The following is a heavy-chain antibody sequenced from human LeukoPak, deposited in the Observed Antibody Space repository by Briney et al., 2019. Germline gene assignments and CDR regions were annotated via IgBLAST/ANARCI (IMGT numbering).Heavy chain of an antibody. CDR1: GFTFSSYS. CDR3: ARDGNYDSSGLDAFDI. J-gene: IGHJ3*02. V-gene: IGHV3-21*01. D-gene: IGHD3-22*01. Sequence: GGSLRRSCSASGFTFSSYSMNWVRQAPGKGLEWVSSISSSSSYIYYADSVKGRFTISRDNAKNSLYLQMNSLRAEDTAVYYCARDGNYDSSGLDAFDIWGQGTMVTVSS. CDR2: ISSSSSYI.